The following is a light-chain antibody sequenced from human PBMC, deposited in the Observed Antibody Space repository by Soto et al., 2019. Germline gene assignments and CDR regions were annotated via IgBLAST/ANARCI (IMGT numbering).Light chain of an antibody. CDR3: QQYYSAPRT. CDR1: QTVLYSSNNKNF. J-gene: IGKJ1*01. V-gene: IGKV4-1*01. Sequence: DIVMTQSPDSLAVSLGERATINCKSSQTVLYSSNNKNFLAWYQQKPGQPPNLLISWASTRESGVPDRFSGSGSGTDFSLTINSLQAEDVAVYYCQQYYSAPRTFGQGTKVEIK. CDR2: WAS.